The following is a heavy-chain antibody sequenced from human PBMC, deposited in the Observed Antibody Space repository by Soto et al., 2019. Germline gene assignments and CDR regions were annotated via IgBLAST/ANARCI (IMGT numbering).Heavy chain of an antibody. CDR1: GGSFSGYY. CDR2: IYYSGRT. Sequence: PSETLSLTCAVYGGSFSGYYWSWIRQPPGKGLEWIGYIYYSGRTNFNPSLKSRVTISVDTSKNQFSLKLSSVTAADTAVYYCARDPGYWGQGTLVTVS. CDR3: ARDPGY. V-gene: IGHV4-34*01. J-gene: IGHJ4*02.